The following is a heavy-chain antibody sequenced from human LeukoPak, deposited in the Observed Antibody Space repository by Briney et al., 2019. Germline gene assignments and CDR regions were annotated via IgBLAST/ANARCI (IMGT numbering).Heavy chain of an antibody. CDR2: INHSGST. Sequence: WGTLSLTCAVYDGSFSGYYWSWIRQLPGKGLEWIGEINHSGSTNYNPSLKSRVTISVDTSKNQSSLKLSSVTAADTAVYYCARGRFITRDEKYSGYDPADYWGQGTLVTVSS. CDR3: ARGRFITRDEKYSGYDPADY. V-gene: IGHV4-34*01. D-gene: IGHD5-12*01. J-gene: IGHJ4*02. CDR1: DGSFSGYY.